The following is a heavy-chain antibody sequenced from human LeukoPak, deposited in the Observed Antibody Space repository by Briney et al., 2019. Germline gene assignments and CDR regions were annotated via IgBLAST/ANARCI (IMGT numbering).Heavy chain of an antibody. CDR2: IIPIFGTA. V-gene: IGHV1-69*05. CDR1: GGTFSSYA. Sequence: SVKVSCKASGGTFSSYAISWVRQAPGQGLEWMGGIIPIFGTANYAQKFQGRVTITTDESTSTAYMELSSLRSEDTAVYYCATGRQLPPKYFQHWGQGTLVTVSS. CDR3: ATGRQLPPKYFQH. J-gene: IGHJ1*01. D-gene: IGHD2-2*01.